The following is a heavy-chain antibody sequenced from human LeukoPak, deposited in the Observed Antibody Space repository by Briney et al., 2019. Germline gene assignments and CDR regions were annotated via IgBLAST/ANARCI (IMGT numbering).Heavy chain of an antibody. V-gene: IGHV4-4*07. CDR1: GGSLSNYY. J-gene: IGHJ4*02. Sequence: PSETLSLTCTVSGGSLSNYYWSWIRQPAGKGLEWIGRIYTSGSTNYNPSLKGRVTMSVDTSKKQFSLKLSSVTAADTAVYYCASEPRVTMVRGVIIEGGGFDYWGQGTLVTVSS. D-gene: IGHD3-10*01. CDR2: IYTSGST. CDR3: ASEPRVTMVRGVIIEGGGFDY.